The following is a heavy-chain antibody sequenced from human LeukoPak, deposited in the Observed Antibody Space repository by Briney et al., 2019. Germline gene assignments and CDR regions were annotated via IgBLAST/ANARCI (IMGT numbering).Heavy chain of an antibody. J-gene: IGHJ4*02. CDR3: ARGSSRSDYFDY. V-gene: IGHV4-39*07. CDR2: IYYSGST. CDR1: GGSISSSSYF. Sequence: PXETLSLXCTVSGGSISSSSYFWVWIRQPPGKGLEWIGSIYYSGSTYYNPSLKSRITISVDTSKNQFSLKLSSVTAADTAVYYCARGSSRSDYFDYWGQGTLVTVSS.